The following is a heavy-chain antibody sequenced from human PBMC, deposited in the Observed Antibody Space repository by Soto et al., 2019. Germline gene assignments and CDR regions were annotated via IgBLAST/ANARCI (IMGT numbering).Heavy chain of an antibody. CDR2: ISGAGVTT. D-gene: IGHD3-9*01. V-gene: IGHV3-74*01. J-gene: IGHJ4*02. CDR3: AREYYGLLTGYYTDY. Sequence: DVQLVESGGDLVQRGGSLRLSCAASGFPFSSYWMHWVRHTPGKGLDWVARISGAGVTTYYADSVTGRFTVSRDNAKKSLTLQISGLRAEDTAVYYCAREYYGLLTGYYTDYWGQGTLVSVSS. CDR1: GFPFSSYW.